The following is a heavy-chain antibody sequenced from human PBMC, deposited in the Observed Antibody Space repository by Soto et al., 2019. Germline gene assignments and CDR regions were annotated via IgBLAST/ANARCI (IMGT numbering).Heavy chain of an antibody. V-gene: IGHV2-70*01. CDR1: GFSLSTRAMC. CDR3: ARIPGYYGSQSYNFFDY. J-gene: IGHJ4*02. CDR2: INWDDDK. Sequence: SGPTLVNPTQTLTLTCTFSGFSLSTRAMCVSWIRQSPGKALEWLALINWDDDKYYNTSLKTRLTISKDTSKNQVVLTMTNMDPVDTATYYCARIPGYYGSQSYNFFDYWGPGTLVTVYS. D-gene: IGHD3-10*01.